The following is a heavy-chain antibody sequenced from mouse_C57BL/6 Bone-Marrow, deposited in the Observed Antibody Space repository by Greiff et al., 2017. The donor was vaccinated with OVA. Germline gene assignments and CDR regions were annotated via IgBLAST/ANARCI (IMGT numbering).Heavy chain of an antibody. Sequence: DVHLVESGGGLVQPGESLRLSCESNEYEFPSPDMSLVRKTPQTRLGLVAAINSDGGSTYCPDTMERRFIISRDNTKKTLYLQMSSLRSEDTAVYYCARHDYYGAMDDWGQGTSVTVSS. J-gene: IGHJ4*01. CDR1: EYEFPSPD. CDR2: INSDGGST. CDR3: ARHDYYGAMDD. V-gene: IGHV5-2*01. D-gene: IGHD1-1*01.